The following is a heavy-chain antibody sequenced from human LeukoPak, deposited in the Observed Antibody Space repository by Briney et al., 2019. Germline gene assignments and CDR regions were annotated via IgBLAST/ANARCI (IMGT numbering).Heavy chain of an antibody. J-gene: IGHJ4*02. CDR1: GFTISGYR. D-gene: IGHD1-1*01. CDR3: ARLTSAVTTFVY. V-gene: IGHV3-7*01. CDR2: IKPDGSEK. Sequence: GGSLRLSCAASGFTISGYRMSWVRQAPGKGLEWVANIKPDGSEKHYVDSVKGRFTISRDNAENSLYLQMNSLRAEDTAVYYCARLTSAVTTFVYWGQGTLVTVSS.